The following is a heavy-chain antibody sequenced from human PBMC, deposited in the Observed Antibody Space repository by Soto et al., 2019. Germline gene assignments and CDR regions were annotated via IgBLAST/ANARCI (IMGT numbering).Heavy chain of an antibody. CDR2: ISGSGGST. Sequence: PGGSLRLSCAASGFTFSSYAMSWVRQAPGKGLEWVSAISGSGGSTYYADSMKGRFTISRDNSKNTLYLQMNSLRAEDTAVYYCAKMNVLIWFGELGYNWFDPWGQGTLVTVSS. V-gene: IGHV3-23*01. CDR1: GFTFSSYA. CDR3: AKMNVLIWFGELGYNWFDP. D-gene: IGHD3-10*01. J-gene: IGHJ5*02.